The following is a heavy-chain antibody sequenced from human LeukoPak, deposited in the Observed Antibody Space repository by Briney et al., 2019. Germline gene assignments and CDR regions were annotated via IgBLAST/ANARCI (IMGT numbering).Heavy chain of an antibody. CDR2: IGTAGDT. D-gene: IGHD2-15*01. CDR3: AKGSYCSGGACSPVGAFDI. CDR1: GFTFSSYD. J-gene: IGHJ3*02. V-gene: IGHV3-13*01. Sequence: GGSLRLSCAASGFTFSSYDMHWVRQAPRKGLEWVSGIGTAGDTYYPGSIKGGFTFSRENAMNSLFLQMNGLRVGDTAVYYCAKGSYCSGGACSPVGAFDIWGQGTVVTVSS.